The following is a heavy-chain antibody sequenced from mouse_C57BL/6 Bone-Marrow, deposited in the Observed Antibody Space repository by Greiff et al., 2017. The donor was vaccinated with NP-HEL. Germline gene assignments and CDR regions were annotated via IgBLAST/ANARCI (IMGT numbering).Heavy chain of an antibody. CDR3: ASRNWDAGWFAY. CDR1: GYTFTSYW. Sequence: VMLVESGAELAKPGASVKLSCKASGYTFTSYWMHWVKQRPGQGLEWIGYINPSSGYTKYNQKFKDKATLTADKSSSTAYMQLSSLTYEDSAVYYCASRNWDAGWFAYWGQGTLVTVSA. V-gene: IGHV1-7*01. D-gene: IGHD4-1*01. CDR2: INPSSGYT. J-gene: IGHJ3*01.